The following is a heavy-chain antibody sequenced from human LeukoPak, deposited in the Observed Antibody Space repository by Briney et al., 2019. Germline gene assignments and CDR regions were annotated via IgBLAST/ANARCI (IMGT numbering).Heavy chain of an antibody. CDR3: ARNPRSGYFPHYHYYGMDV. Sequence: AETLSLTCTVSCVSINRYYWRWIRQPPGKGREGMGYVYFFGTTNYNPSLKSRVTIAVDTSKSQFSLKLSSVTAADTAVYYCARNPRSGYFPHYHYYGMDVWGQGTTVTVSS. CDR1: CVSINRYY. CDR2: VYFFGTT. D-gene: IGHD3-3*01. V-gene: IGHV4-59*01. J-gene: IGHJ6*02.